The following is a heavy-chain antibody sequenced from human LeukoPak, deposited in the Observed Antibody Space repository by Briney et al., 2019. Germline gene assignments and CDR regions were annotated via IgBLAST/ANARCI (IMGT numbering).Heavy chain of an antibody. CDR3: TGFLEWLYDY. J-gene: IGHJ4*02. D-gene: IGHD3-3*01. CDR2: IRSKANSYAT. Sequence: PGGSLRLSCAASGFTFSGSAMHWVRQASGKGLEWVGRIRSKANSYATAYAASVEGRFTISRDDSKNTAYLQMNSLKTEDTAVYYCTGFLEWLYDYWGQGTLVTVSS. CDR1: GFTFSGSA. V-gene: IGHV3-73*01.